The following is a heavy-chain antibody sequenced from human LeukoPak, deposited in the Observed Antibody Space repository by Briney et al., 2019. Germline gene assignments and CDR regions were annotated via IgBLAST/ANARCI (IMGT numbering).Heavy chain of an antibody. V-gene: IGHV7-4-1*02. CDR3: ARAARWQQLAGFDY. Sequence: ASVKVSCKASGYTFNTYAMNWVRQAPGQGLEWMGWISTNTGNPTYAQGFTGRFVFSLDTSVSTAYLQISSLKAEDTAVYYCARAARWQQLAGFDYWGQGTLATVSS. J-gene: IGHJ4*02. CDR2: ISTNTGNP. D-gene: IGHD6-13*01. CDR1: GYTFNTYA.